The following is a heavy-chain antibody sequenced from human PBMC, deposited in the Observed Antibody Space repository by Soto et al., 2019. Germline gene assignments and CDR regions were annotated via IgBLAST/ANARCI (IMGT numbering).Heavy chain of an antibody. D-gene: IGHD3-22*01. CDR1: GFTFSSYA. J-gene: IGHJ4*02. CDR2: ISGSGGST. V-gene: IGHV3-23*01. Sequence: AGGSLRLSCAASGFTFSSYAMSWVRQAPGKGLEWVSAISGSGGSTYYADSVKGRFTISRDNSKNTLYLQMNSLRAEDTAVYYCAKGRYYDSSGYFPFDYWGQGTLVTVSS. CDR3: AKGRYYDSSGYFPFDY.